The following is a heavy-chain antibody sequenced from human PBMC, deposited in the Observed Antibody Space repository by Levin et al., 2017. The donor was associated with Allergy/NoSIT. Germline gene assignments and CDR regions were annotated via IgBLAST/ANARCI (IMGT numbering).Heavy chain of an antibody. D-gene: IGHD4-23*01. CDR3: ARDQALLYDYGGDPYYFDY. CDR2: IWYDGSNK. Sequence: GESLKISCAASGFTFSSYGMHWVRQAPGKGLEWVAVIWYDGSNKYYADSVKGRFTISRDNSKNTLYLQMNSLRAEDTAVYYCARDQALLYDYGGDPYYFDYWGQGTLVTVSS. V-gene: IGHV3-33*01. J-gene: IGHJ4*02. CDR1: GFTFSSYG.